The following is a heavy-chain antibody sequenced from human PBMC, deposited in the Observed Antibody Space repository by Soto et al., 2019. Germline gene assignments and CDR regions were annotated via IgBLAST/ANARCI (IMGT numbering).Heavy chain of an antibody. CDR1: GYTFSDSG. CDR2: ISVYNGET. CDR3: ARVDIILDYSTSPFDF. J-gene: IGHJ4*02. Sequence: QVQLLQSGTEVKKPGASVRVSCKASGYTFSDSGITWVRQAPGQGLEWMGWISVYNGETHYAQKFQGRVNMTTDTATTTANMELQRLRSDDTAVYCCARVDIILDYSTSPFDFWGKGTLVTVSS. D-gene: IGHD4-4*01. V-gene: IGHV1-18*01.